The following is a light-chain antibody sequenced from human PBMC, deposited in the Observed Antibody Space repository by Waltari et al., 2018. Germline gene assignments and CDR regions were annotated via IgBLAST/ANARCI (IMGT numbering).Light chain of an antibody. J-gene: IGLJ3*02. Sequence: QSALTQPRPVSGSPGQSVTIPCTGTSRDVGANTFSSWYQHHPDKAPKLIIYDINKRPSGVPDRFSGSKSGNTASLTISGLQAEDEADYYCCSCVGRNIYWVFGGGTKLTVL. CDR2: DIN. CDR1: SRDVGANTF. V-gene: IGLV2-11*01. CDR3: CSCVGRNIYWV.